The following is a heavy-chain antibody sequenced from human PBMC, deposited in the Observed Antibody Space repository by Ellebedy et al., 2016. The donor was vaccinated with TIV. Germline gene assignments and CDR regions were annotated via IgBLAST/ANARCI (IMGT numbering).Heavy chain of an antibody. J-gene: IGHJ5*02. CDR3: ARDSTSYNWFDP. CDR2: IIPIFGTA. D-gene: IGHD2-2*01. V-gene: IGHV1-69*06. CDR1: GGTFSSYA. Sequence: ASVKVSCKASGGTFSSYAISWVRQAPGQGLEWMGGIIPIFGTANCAQKFQGRVTITPDKSTSTAYMELSSLRSDDTAVYYCARDSTSYNWFDPWGQGTLVTVSS.